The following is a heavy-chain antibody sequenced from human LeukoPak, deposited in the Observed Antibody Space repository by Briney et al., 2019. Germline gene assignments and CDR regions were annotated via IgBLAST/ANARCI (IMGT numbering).Heavy chain of an antibody. J-gene: IGHJ4*02. CDR3: ARHSGLGVVSPYSDY. CDR1: GDSISSYY. CDR2: IYYSGTT. Sequence: SETLSLTCTVSGDSISSYYWSWIRQPPGKGLEWIGDIYYSGTTKYSPSLKSRVTLAVDTSRNQFSLKLTPVTAADTAVYYCARHSGLGVVSPYSDYWGQGTLVTVSS. V-gene: IGHV4-59*04. D-gene: IGHD2-21*01.